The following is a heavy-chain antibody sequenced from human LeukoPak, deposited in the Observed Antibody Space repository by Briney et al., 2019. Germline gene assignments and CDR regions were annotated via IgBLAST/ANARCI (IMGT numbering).Heavy chain of an antibody. Sequence: SQTLSLTCTVSGVSISSGSFCWSWIRQPAGKGLEWIGRIYTSGSTNYNPSLKSRVTISVDTSKNRFSLKLTSVTAADTAVYYCARDSGYDIIDYWGQGTLVTVSS. J-gene: IGHJ4*02. CDR2: IYTSGST. V-gene: IGHV4-61*02. D-gene: IGHD5-12*01. CDR1: GVSISSGSFC. CDR3: ARDSGYDIIDY.